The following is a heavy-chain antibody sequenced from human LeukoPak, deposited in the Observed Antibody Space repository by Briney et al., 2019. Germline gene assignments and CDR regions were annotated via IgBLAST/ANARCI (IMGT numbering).Heavy chain of an antibody. V-gene: IGHV1-2*06. J-gene: IGHJ4*02. CDR3: ARRAVADTSPFGY. Sequence: ASVTVSCKASGYTFTGYYIHWVRQAPGQGLEWMGRINPNSGGANYAQNFQGRVTMTRDTSISTAYMELSRLGPDDTAVYYCARRAVADTSPFGYWGQGTLVTVSS. CDR2: INPNSGGA. D-gene: IGHD6-19*01. CDR1: GYTFTGYY.